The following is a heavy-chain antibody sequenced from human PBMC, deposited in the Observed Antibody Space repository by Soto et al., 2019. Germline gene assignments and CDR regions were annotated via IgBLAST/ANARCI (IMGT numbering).Heavy chain of an antibody. Sequence: ESGGGVVPPGTSLRLSCAVSGFTFSNYAVHWVRQAPGKGLEWVAVISYDGNNIYYADSVKGRFTISRDNSKNTLYLQMNSLRAEDTAVYYCARPKDSSGWYPMDYWGQGTLVTVSS. CDR1: GFTFSNYA. V-gene: IGHV3-30-3*01. J-gene: IGHJ4*02. D-gene: IGHD6-19*01. CDR2: ISYDGNNI. CDR3: ARPKDSSGWYPMDY.